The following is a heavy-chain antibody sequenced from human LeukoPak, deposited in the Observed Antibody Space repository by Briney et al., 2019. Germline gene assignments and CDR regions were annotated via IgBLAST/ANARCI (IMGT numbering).Heavy chain of an antibody. Sequence: ASVKVSCKASGYTFTGYYMHWVRQAPGQGLEWMGWINPNSGGTKFAQKFQGRVTMTRDTSISTAYMELSSLRSEDTAVYYCARVGVYYDFWSGIYYMDVWGKGTTVTVSS. CDR3: ARVGVYYDFWSGIYYMDV. CDR1: GYTFTGYY. V-gene: IGHV1-2*02. D-gene: IGHD3-3*01. J-gene: IGHJ6*03. CDR2: INPNSGGT.